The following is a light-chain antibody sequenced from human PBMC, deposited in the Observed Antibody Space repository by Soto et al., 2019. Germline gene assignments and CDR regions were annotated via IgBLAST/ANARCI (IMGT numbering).Light chain of an antibody. CDR1: QSISKS. Sequence: DFQVTQSPSSLSASVGDRVTIICRESQSISKSLNWYQQKPGEAPELLIYGASKLQSAVPSRFSGSGYGTDFTLTISSLQPEDSASYYCQGSYSGPVAFGQGTKVDIK. CDR3: QGSYSGPVA. V-gene: IGKV1-39*01. J-gene: IGKJ1*01. CDR2: GAS.